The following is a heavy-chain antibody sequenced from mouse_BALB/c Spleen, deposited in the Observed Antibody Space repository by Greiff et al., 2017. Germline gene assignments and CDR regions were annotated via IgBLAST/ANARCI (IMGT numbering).Heavy chain of an antibody. J-gene: IGHJ3*01. CDR1: GFSLSRYS. V-gene: IGHV2-6-4*01. CDR3: ARNQGYGSSGAAWFAY. Sequence: VKLQESGPGLVAPSQSLSITCTVSGFSLSRYSVHWVRQPPGKGLEWLGMIWGGGSTDYNSALKSRLSISKDNSKSQVFLKMNSLQTDDTAMYYCARNQGYGSSGAAWFAYWGQGTLVTVSA. D-gene: IGHD1-1*01. CDR2: IWGGGST.